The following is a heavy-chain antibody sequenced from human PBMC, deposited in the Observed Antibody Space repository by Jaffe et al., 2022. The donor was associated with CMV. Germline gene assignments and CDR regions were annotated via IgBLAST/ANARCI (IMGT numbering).Heavy chain of an antibody. CDR3: ARPYYDYVWGSNNWYFDL. Sequence: QLQLQESGPGLVKPSETLSLTCTVSGGSISSSSYYWGWIRQPPGKGLEWIGSIYYSGSTYYNPSLKSRVTISVDTSKNQFSLKLSSVTAADTAVYYCARPYYDYVWGSNNWYFDLWGRGTLVTVSS. J-gene: IGHJ2*01. CDR2: IYYSGST. V-gene: IGHV4-39*01. CDR1: GGSISSSSYY. D-gene: IGHD3-16*01.